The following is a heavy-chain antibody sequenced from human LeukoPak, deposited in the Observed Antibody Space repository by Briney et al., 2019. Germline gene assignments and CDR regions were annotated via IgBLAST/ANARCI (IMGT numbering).Heavy chain of an antibody. V-gene: IGHV3-66*01. CDR3: ASILRSSSGYYFDY. CDR2: IYSGDTT. J-gene: IGHJ4*02. CDR1: GFTVSTNY. Sequence: GGSLRLSCAASGFTVSTNYMSWVRQAPGKGLEWVSVIYSGDTTLYADSVRGKFTISRDNSKNTLYLQMNSLRAEDTAVYYCASILRSSSGYYFDYWGQGTLVTVSS. D-gene: IGHD3-10*01.